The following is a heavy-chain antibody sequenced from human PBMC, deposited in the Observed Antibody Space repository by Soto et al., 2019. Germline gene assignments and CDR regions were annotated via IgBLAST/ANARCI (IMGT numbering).Heavy chain of an antibody. J-gene: IGHJ5*02. V-gene: IGHV4-30-4*01. CDR1: GASISSGPYY. Sequence: QVQLQESGPGLVKPSQTLSLTCTVSGASISSGPYYWRWIRQPPGKGLEWIGYISYSGTTYYNPSLKSRVTISVDTSKNQFSLKLSSVTAADTVVYYCARFRLKNLQPRSNWFAPWGQGTLVTVSS. CDR3: ARFRLKNLQPRSNWFAP. D-gene: IGHD5-18*01. CDR2: ISYSGTT.